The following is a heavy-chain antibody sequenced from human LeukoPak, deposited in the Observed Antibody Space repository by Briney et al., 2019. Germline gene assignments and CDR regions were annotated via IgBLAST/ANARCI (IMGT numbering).Heavy chain of an antibody. CDR3: ARDGSGSGNYYNVAGFDY. D-gene: IGHD3-10*01. V-gene: IGHV3-48*03. J-gene: IGHJ4*02. CDR1: GFTFSSYA. CDR2: ITTTSST. Sequence: GGSLRLSCAASGFTFSSYAMAWVRQAPGKGLEWVSSITTTSSTYYANSVKGRFTISRDNAKNSLYLQMNSLRAEDTAVYYCARDGSGSGNYYNVAGFDYWGQGTLVTVSS.